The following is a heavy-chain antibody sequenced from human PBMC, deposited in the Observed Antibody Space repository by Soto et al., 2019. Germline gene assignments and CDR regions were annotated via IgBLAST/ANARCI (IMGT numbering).Heavy chain of an antibody. V-gene: IGHV4-59*01. J-gene: IGHJ4*02. D-gene: IGHD2-2*02. CDR2: IYYSGST. CDR3: ARDRADCSSTSCYRGFDY. CDR1: GGSISSYY. Sequence: PSDTLSLTCTVSGGSISSYYWSWIRQPPGKGLEWIGYIYYSGSTNYNPSLKSRVTISVDTSKNQFSLKLSSVTAADTAVYYCARDRADCSSTSCYRGFDYWGQGTLVTVSS.